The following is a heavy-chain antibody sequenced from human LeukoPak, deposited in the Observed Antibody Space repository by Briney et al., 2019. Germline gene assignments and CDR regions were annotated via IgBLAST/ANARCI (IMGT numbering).Heavy chain of an antibody. CDR3: ARRVAGESRAFDI. CDR2: IYYSGST. J-gene: IGHJ3*02. CDR1: GGSISSYY. D-gene: IGHD3-10*01. Sequence: SETLSLTCTVSGGSISSYYWSWLRQPPGKGLDWIGYIYYSGSTNYNPSLKSRVTISLDTSKNQFSLKLSSLTAADTAVYYCARRVAGESRAFDIWGQGTMVTVSS. V-gene: IGHV4-59*01.